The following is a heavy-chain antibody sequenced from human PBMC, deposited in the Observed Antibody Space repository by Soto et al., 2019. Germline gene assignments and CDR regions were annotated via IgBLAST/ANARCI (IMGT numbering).Heavy chain of an antibody. CDR2: ISGAGAQT. Sequence: GGSLRLSCEGPGFIFSTYALSWVRQAPGKGLEWVSSISGAGAQTYYADPVRGRFTISRDNSKKTLFLQMDNLSGADTAVYFCASHRNFYYYYGMDVWGQGTTVTVSS. J-gene: IGHJ6*02. V-gene: IGHV3-23*01. D-gene: IGHD4-4*01. CDR3: ASHRNFYYYYGMDV. CDR1: GFIFSTYA.